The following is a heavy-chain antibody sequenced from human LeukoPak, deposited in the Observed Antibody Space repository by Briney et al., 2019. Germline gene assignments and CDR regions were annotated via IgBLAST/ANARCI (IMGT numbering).Heavy chain of an antibody. CDR2: TYYRSKWYN. V-gene: IGHV6-1*01. CDR1: GDSVSSNSAA. Sequence: SQTLSLTCAISGDSVSSNSAAWNWIRQSPSRGLEWLGRTYYRSKWYNDYAVSVKSRITINPDTSKNQFSLQLNSVTPEDTAVYYCARAGNVLLWFGEPYYYGLDVWGQGTTVTVSS. J-gene: IGHJ6*02. CDR3: ARAGNVLLWFGEPYYYGLDV. D-gene: IGHD3-10*01.